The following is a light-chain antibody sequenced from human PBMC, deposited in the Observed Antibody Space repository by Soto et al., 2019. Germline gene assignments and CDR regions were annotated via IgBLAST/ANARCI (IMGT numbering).Light chain of an antibody. CDR2: EVF. CDR1: STDVGEYNY. Sequence: QSALTQPPSASGSPGQSVTISCTGTSTDVGEYNYVSWYQHHPGKATKLLIYEVFRRPSGVPDRFSGSKSGNTASLTVSGLQAEDEADYYCSSYAGRDSWRFGGGTQLTVL. CDR3: SSYAGRDSWR. J-gene: IGLJ3*02. V-gene: IGLV2-8*01.